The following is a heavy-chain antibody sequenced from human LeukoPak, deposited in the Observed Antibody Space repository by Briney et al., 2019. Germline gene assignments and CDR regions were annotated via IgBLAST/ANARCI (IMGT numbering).Heavy chain of an antibody. CDR2: IYANGYT. Sequence: GGSLRLSCAASEFTVSSNYMTWVRQAPGRGLEWVSLIYANGYTTYADSVKGRFTISRDNSQNTLFLQMNSLRAEDTAVYYCARDKRYSSSWYGLYNWFDPWGQGTLVTVSS. CDR1: EFTVSSNY. V-gene: IGHV3-66*01. CDR3: ARDKRYSSSWYGLYNWFDP. J-gene: IGHJ5*02. D-gene: IGHD6-13*01.